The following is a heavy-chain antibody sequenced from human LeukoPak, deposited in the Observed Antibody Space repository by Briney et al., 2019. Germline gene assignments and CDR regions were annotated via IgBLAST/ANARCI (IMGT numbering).Heavy chain of an antibody. J-gene: IGHJ4*02. Sequence: SETLSLTCSVSGDSITTSYWNWIRQPPGQGLEWIGSIFYSGNTKYNPALQSRVTISVDTSKNQFSLEVNSVTAADTAVYYCARFGSLREPILDYWGQGTLVTVSS. V-gene: IGHV4-59*01. CDR3: ARFGSLREPILDY. CDR2: IFYSGNT. CDR1: GDSITTSY. D-gene: IGHD3-16*01.